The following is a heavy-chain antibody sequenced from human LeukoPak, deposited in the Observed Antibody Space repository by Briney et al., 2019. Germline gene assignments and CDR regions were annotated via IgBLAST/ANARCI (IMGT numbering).Heavy chain of an antibody. J-gene: IGHJ4*02. CDR3: AKGYSEDILSYFDY. V-gene: IGHV3-33*06. D-gene: IGHD3-9*01. Sequence: GGSLRLSCAASGFTFSSYGMHWVRQAPGKGLEWVAVIWYDGSNKYYADSVKGRFTISRDNSKNTLYLQMNSLRAEDTAVYYCAKGYSEDILSYFDYWGQGTLVTVPS. CDR2: IWYDGSNK. CDR1: GFTFSSYG.